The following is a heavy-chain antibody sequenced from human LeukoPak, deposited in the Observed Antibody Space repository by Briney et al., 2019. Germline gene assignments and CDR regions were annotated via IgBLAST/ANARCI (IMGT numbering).Heavy chain of an antibody. J-gene: IGHJ4*02. Sequence: ASVKVSCKASGYTFTSYYMHWVRQAPGQGLEWMGIINPSGGSTSYAQKFQARVTMTRDTSTSTVYMELSSLRSEDTAVYCCAREHSRYFDYWGQGTLVTVSS. CDR1: GYTFTSYY. V-gene: IGHV1-46*01. D-gene: IGHD6-13*01. CDR3: AREHSRYFDY. CDR2: INPSGGST.